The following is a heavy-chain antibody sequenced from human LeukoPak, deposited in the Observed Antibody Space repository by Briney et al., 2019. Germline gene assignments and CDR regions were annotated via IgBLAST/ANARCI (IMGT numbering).Heavy chain of an antibody. CDR1: GFAFSSYG. D-gene: IGHD3-10*01. CDR3: ARDYYGSGNFVFDY. Sequence: GGSLRLSCAASGFAFSSYGMNWVGQAPGKGLEWISYITASAPSPIYYADSVKGRFTISRDNAKNSLYLQMNSLRAEDTAVYYCARDYYGSGNFVFDYWGQGALVTVSS. V-gene: IGHV3-48*04. J-gene: IGHJ4*02. CDR2: ITASAPSPI.